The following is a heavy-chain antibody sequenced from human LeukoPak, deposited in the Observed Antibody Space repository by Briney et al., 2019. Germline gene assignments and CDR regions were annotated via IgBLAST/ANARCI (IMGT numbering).Heavy chain of an antibody. J-gene: IGHJ3*02. V-gene: IGHV4-59*01. CDR2: IYCRGST. CDR3: ARVGIAALHDAFDI. Sequence: PSETLSLTCTVSGGSLSRYYWSWIRQPPGKGLEWIGYIYCRGSTNYNPSPKSRVTISVDTPKNQFSLKLSSVTAADTAVYYCARVGIAALHDAFDIWGQGTMVTVSS. D-gene: IGHD6-6*01. CDR1: GGSLSRYY.